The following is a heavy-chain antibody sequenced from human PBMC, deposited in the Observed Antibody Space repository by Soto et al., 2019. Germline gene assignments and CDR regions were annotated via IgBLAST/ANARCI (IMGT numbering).Heavy chain of an antibody. CDR1: GFIFSNAW. CDR2: IKKKADGGTT. D-gene: IGHD6-19*01. Sequence: EVQLVESGGGLVKPGGSLRLSCAASGFIFSNAWMSWVRQAPGKGLEWVGIIKKKADGGTTEYAAPLKGRFTISRDDSKNTLYLQMSSLKTEDTAVYYCRTQWLDWGQGTLVSVSS. J-gene: IGHJ4*02. V-gene: IGHV3-15*01. CDR3: RTQWLD.